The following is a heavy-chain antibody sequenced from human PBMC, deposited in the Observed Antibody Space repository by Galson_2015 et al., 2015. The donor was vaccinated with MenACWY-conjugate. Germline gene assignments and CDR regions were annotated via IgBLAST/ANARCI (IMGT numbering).Heavy chain of an antibody. CDR1: GGSISSSGYY. Sequence: SETLSLTCTVSGGSISSSGYYWGWIRQPPGKGLEWIGSIYYSGSTYYNPSLKSRVTISVDTSKNQFSLKLSSVTAADTAVYYCARDTDNWFDPWGQGTLVTVSS. CDR3: ARDTDNWFDP. CDR2: IYYSGST. J-gene: IGHJ5*02. V-gene: IGHV4-39*07.